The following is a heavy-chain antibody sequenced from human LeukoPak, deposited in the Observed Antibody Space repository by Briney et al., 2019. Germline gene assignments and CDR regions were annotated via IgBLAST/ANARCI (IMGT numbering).Heavy chain of an antibody. CDR1: GGSFSGYY. Sequence: SETLSLTCAVYGGSFSGYYWSWIRRPPGKGLEWIGEINHSGSTNYNPSLKSRVTISVDTSKDQFSLKLSSVTAADTAVYYCARVYDSSGYHDYWGQGTLVTVSS. V-gene: IGHV4-34*01. CDR3: ARVYDSSGYHDY. CDR2: INHSGST. J-gene: IGHJ4*02. D-gene: IGHD3-22*01.